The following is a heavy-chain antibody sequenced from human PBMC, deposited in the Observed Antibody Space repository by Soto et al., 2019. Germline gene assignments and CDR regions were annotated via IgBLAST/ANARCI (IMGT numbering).Heavy chain of an antibody. V-gene: IGHV1-18*01. CDR1: GYTFTSYG. J-gene: IGHJ3*02. CDR2: ISAYTGNT. CDR3: ASGSNWDRRWAFDI. D-gene: IGHD1-26*01. Sequence: QVQLVQSGAEVTKPGASVKVSCKASGYTFTSYGISWVRQAPGQGLEWMGWISAYTGNTNYAQQRQGRVTMTTDTSTSTAYMELRSLRSDDTAVYYCASGSNWDRRWAFDIWGQGTMVTVSS.